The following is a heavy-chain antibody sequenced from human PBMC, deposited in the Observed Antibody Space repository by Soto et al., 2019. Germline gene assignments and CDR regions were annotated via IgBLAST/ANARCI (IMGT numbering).Heavy chain of an antibody. CDR2: ISGSGGST. D-gene: IGHD2-15*01. CDR3: AKARSVVVVAATGY. J-gene: IGHJ4*02. CDR1: GFTFSSYA. Sequence: GGSLRLSCAASGFTFSSYAMSWVRQAPGKGLEWVSAISGSGGSTYYADSVKGRFTISRDNSKNTLYLQMNSLRAEDTAVYYCAKARSVVVVAATGYWGQGTLVTVSS. V-gene: IGHV3-23*01.